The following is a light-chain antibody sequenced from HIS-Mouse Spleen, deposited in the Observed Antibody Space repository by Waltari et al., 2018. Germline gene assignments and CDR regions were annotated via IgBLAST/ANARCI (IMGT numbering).Light chain of an antibody. J-gene: IGLJ2*01. Sequence: QSALTQPASVSGSPGQPITLSCTGTSSDVGGYNYVSWYQQHPGKAPKLMIYDVSNRPSGVSNRFSGSKSGNTASLTISGLQAEDEADYYCSSYTSSSTEVFGGGTKLTVL. CDR2: DVS. CDR3: SSYTSSSTEV. CDR1: SSDVGGYNY. V-gene: IGLV2-14*03.